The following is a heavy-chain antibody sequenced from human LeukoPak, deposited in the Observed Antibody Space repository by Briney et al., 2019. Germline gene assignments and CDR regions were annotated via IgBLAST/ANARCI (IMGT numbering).Heavy chain of an antibody. V-gene: IGHV3-21*01. CDR3: ARDRSRDGYNSHMDV. D-gene: IGHD5-24*01. J-gene: IGHJ6*03. CDR2: ISSSSSYI. Sequence: GRSLRPSCAASGFTFSSYSMNWVRQAPGKWLEWVSSISSSSSYIYYADSVKGRFTISRDNAKNSLYLQMNSLRAEDTAVYYCARDRSRDGYNSHMDVWGKGTTVTVSS. CDR1: GFTFSSYS.